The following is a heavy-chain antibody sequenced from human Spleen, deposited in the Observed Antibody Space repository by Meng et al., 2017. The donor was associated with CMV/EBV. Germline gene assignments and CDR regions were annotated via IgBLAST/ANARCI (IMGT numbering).Heavy chain of an antibody. CDR3: ARGYCSVDTCQIDY. D-gene: IGHD2-15*01. CDR1: GFTFSSYA. Sequence: GESLKISCAASGFTFSSYAMSWVRQAPGKGLEWVSAISGSGGSTYYADSVKGRFTISRDNSKNTLYLQMNRLRAEDTAMYFCARGYCSVDTCQIDYWGQGTLVTVSS. J-gene: IGHJ4*02. CDR2: ISGSGGST. V-gene: IGHV3-23*01.